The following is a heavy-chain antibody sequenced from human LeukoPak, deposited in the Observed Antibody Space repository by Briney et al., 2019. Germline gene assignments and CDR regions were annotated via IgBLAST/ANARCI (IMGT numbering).Heavy chain of an antibody. J-gene: IGHJ4*02. CDR2: IYYSGST. D-gene: IGHD3-3*01. CDR1: GGSISSYY. V-gene: IGHV4-59*08. Sequence: PSETLSPTCTVSGGSISSYYWSWIRQPPGKGLEWIGYIYYSGSTNYNPSLKSRVTISVDTSKNQFSLKLSSVAATDTAVYFCARLRFDFWSGYTHPYFDYWGQGTLVTVSS. CDR3: ARLRFDFWSGYTHPYFDY.